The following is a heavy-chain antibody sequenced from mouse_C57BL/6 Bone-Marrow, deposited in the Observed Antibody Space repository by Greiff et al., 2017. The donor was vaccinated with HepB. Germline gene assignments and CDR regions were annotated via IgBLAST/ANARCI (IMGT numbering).Heavy chain of an antibody. J-gene: IGHJ4*01. CDR2: IWSGGST. CDR3: ATSNYEGYYAMDY. Sequence: VQLVESGPGLVQPSQSLSITCTVSGFSLTSYGVHWVRQSPGKGLEWLGVIWSGGSTDYNAAFISRLSISKDNSKSQVFFKMNSLQADDTAIYYCATSNYEGYYAMDYWGQGTSVTVSS. V-gene: IGHV2-2*01. CDR1: GFSLTSYG. D-gene: IGHD2-5*01.